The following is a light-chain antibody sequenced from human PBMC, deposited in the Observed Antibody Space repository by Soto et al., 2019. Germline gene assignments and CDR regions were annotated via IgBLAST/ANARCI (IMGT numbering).Light chain of an antibody. CDR3: QQSYSIPWT. CDR1: QSISSY. V-gene: IGKV1-39*01. CDR2: AAS. J-gene: IGKJ1*01. Sequence: DIQMTHSPSSLSASVGDGVTITCRASQSISSYLNWYQQKPGKAPKVLIYAASSLQSGVPSRFSGSGSGTDFTLTISSLQPEDFATYYCQQSYSIPWTFGQGTKVDIK.